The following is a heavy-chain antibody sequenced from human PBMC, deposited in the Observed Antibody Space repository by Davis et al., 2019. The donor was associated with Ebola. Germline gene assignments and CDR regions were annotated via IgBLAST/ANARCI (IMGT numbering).Heavy chain of an antibody. D-gene: IGHD2-21*02. CDR2: IYYSGST. CDR1: GGSISSSSYY. V-gene: IGHV4-39*07. Sequence: PSETLSLTCTVSGGSISSSSYYWGWIRQPPGKGLEWIGSIYYSGSTYYNPSLKSRVTMSVDTSKNQFSLKLSSVTAADTAVYYCAREGYGVTYWYFDLWGRGTLVTVSS. CDR3: AREGYGVTYWYFDL. J-gene: IGHJ2*01.